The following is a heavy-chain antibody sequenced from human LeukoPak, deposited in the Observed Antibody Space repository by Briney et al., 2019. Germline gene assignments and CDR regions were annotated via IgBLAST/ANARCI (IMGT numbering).Heavy chain of an antibody. CDR2: IYYSGTT. D-gene: IGHD1-14*01. J-gene: IGHJ4*02. CDR3: ARLTSQPAYSDF. Sequence: PSETLSLTCTVSGGSISSSSYYWGWIRQPPVKGLEWIGSIYYSGTTYYNPSLKIRVTISRDTSKNQFSLKLSSITDADTAVYYCARLTSQPAYSDFWGQGTLVTVSS. CDR1: GGSISSSSYY. V-gene: IGHV4-39*01.